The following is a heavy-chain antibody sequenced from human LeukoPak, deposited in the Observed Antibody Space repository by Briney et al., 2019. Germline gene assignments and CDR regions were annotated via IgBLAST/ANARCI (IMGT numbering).Heavy chain of an antibody. Sequence: ASVKVSCKASGYTFTSYDINWVRQATGQGLEWRGWMNPNSGNTGYAQKFQGRVTMTRNTSISTAYMELSSLRSEDTAVYYCAREETSIAERPWYWGQGTLITVSS. CDR3: AREETSIAERPWY. CDR1: GYTFTSYD. V-gene: IGHV1-8*01. D-gene: IGHD6-6*01. J-gene: IGHJ4*02. CDR2: MNPNSGNT.